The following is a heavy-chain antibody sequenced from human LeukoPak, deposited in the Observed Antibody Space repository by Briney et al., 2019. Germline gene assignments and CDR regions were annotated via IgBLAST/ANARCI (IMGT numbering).Heavy chain of an antibody. CDR3: ARAQRTFSFFFDY. CDR2: INHSGST. CDR1: GGSFSGCY. V-gene: IGHV4-34*09. D-gene: IGHD2-15*01. Sequence: SETLSLTCAVYGGSFSGCYWSWIRQPPGKGLEWIGEINHSGSTNYNPSLKSRVTISVDTSKNQFSLKLSSVTAADTAVYYCARAQRTFSFFFDYWGQGTLVTVSS. J-gene: IGHJ4*02.